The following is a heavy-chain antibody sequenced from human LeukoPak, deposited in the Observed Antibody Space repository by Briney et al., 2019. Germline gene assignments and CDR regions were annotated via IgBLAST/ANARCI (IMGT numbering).Heavy chain of an antibody. CDR1: GYTVTSYD. V-gene: IGHV1-8*01. J-gene: IGHJ6*03. D-gene: IGHD1-26*01. CDR3: ARGTSVGATDYYYYMDV. Sequence: ASVKVSCKASGYTVTSYDINWVRQATGQGLGWMGWMNPNSGNTGYAQKFQGRVTMTRNTSISTAYMELSSLRSEDTAVYYCARGTSVGATDYYYYMDVWGKGTTVTVSS. CDR2: MNPNSGNT.